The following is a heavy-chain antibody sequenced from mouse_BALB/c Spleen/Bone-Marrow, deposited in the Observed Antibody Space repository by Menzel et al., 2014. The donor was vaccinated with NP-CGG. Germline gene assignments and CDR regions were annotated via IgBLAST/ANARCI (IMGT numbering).Heavy chain of an antibody. CDR3: ARFTYDYDAGGFDY. D-gene: IGHD2-4*01. J-gene: IGHJ2*01. CDR2: ISYSGSS. V-gene: IGHV3-2*02. CDR1: GYSITSDYA. Sequence: EVKLQESGPGLVKPSQSPSLTCTVTGYSITSDYAWNWIRQFPGNKLEWMGYISYSGSSNYNPSLKSRISITRDTSKNQFFLQLNSVTTEDTATYYCARFTYDYDAGGFDYWGQGTTLTVSS.